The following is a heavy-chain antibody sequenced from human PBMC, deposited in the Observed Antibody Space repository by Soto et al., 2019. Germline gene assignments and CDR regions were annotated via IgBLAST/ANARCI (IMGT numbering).Heavy chain of an antibody. V-gene: IGHV4-34*01. CDR3: ARVRGAGRSGNYYGSGRYDYYYYGMDV. D-gene: IGHD3-10*01. Sequence: SETLSLTCAVYGGSFSGYYWSWIRQPPGKGLEWIGEINHSGSTNYNPSLKSRVTISVDTSKNQFSLKLSSVTAADTAVYYCARVRGAGRSGNYYGSGRYDYYYYGMDVWGQGTTVTVSS. CDR2: INHSGST. CDR1: GGSFSGYY. J-gene: IGHJ6*02.